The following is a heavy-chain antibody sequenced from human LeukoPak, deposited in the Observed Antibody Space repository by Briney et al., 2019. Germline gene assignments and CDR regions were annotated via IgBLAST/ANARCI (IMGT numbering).Heavy chain of an antibody. CDR1: GFTFSSYS. CDR2: ISSSSSYI. D-gene: IGHD3-22*01. Sequence: PGGSLRLSCAASGFTFSSYSMNWVRQAPGKGLEWVSSISSSSSYIYYADSVKGRFTISRDNAKNSLYLQMNSLRAEDTAVYYCARGVPPSYYYDRSGYYPDYWGQGTLVTVSS. CDR3: ARGVPPSYYYDRSGYYPDY. V-gene: IGHV3-21*01. J-gene: IGHJ4*02.